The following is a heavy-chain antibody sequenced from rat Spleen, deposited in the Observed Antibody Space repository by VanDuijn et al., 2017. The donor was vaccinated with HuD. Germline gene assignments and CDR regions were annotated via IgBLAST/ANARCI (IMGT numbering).Heavy chain of an antibody. CDR1: GFTFSNYG. Sequence: EVQLVESGGGLVQPGRSMKLSCEASGFTFSNYGMAWVRQAPKKGLEWVAYISYDGGSTYYRDSVKGRFTISRDNTKNILYLQMDSLRSEDTATYYCASRTGTWFAYWGQGTLVTVSS. CDR3: ASRTGTWFAY. CDR2: ISYDGGST. V-gene: IGHV5S13*01. D-gene: IGHD5-1*01. J-gene: IGHJ3*01.